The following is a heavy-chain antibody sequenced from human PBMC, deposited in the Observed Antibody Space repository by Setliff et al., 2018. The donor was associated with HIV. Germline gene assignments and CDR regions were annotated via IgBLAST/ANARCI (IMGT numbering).Heavy chain of an antibody. Sequence: ASVKVSCKASGYTLTTYGITWVRQVPGLGLEWMGWISGHSDNMKFAQKFQMRLHMTMDPSTSTAHMELTRLTSDDTAVYYCARGWELNDWGQGTLVTVSS. J-gene: IGHJ4*02. CDR3: ARGWELND. D-gene: IGHD1-26*01. V-gene: IGHV1-18*01. CDR1: GYTLTTYG. CDR2: ISGHSDNM.